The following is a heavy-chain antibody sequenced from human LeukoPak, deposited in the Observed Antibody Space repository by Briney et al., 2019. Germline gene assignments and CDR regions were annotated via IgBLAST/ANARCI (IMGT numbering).Heavy chain of an antibody. Sequence: GRSLRLSCAASGFTFSSYGMHWVRQAPGKGLEWVAVISYDGSNKYYADSVKGRFTISRDNSKNTLYLQMNSLRSEDTAVYYCSRSRPKFKDFDYWGQGTLVTVSS. V-gene: IGHV3-30*03. CDR3: SRSRPKFKDFDY. J-gene: IGHJ4*02. CDR1: GFTFSSYG. CDR2: ISYDGSNK.